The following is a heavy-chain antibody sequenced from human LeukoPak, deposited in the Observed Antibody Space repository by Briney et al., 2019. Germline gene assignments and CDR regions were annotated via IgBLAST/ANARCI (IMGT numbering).Heavy chain of an antibody. CDR1: GGTFSSYA. CDR3: ARWRNYDILTGDDAFDI. V-gene: IGHV1-69*06. J-gene: IGHJ3*02. Sequence: ASVKVSCKASGGTFSSYAISWVRQAPGQGLEWMGGIIPIFGTANYAQKFQGRATITADKSTSTAYMELSSLRSEDTAVYYCARWRNYDILTGDDAFDIWGQGTMVTVSS. D-gene: IGHD3-9*01. CDR2: IIPIFGTA.